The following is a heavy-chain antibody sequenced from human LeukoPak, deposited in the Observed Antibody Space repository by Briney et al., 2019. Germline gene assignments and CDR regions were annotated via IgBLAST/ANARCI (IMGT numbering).Heavy chain of an antibody. CDR3: TRLGYCSSTSYLDY. D-gene: IGHD2-2*01. V-gene: IGHV3-23*01. Sequence: GGSLRLSCAASGFTFSSYAMSWVRQAPGKGLEWVSAISGSGGSTYYADSVKGRFTISRDNSKNTLYLQMNSLRAEDTAVYYCTRLGYCSSTSYLDYWGQGTLVTVSS. CDR1: GFTFSSYA. CDR2: ISGSGGST. J-gene: IGHJ4*02.